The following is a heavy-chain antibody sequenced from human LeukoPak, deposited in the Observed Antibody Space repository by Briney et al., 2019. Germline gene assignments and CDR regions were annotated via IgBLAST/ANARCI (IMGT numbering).Heavy chain of an antibody. J-gene: IGHJ4*02. V-gene: IGHV3-23*01. CDR3: AKGHFASSSFFDY. D-gene: IGHD6-6*01. Sequence: GGTLRLSCAASGFPFSNYALTWVRQGPGKGLEWVSGLSGSGISTYYADSVKGRFTISRDNSKNTLYLQMNSLRAEDTAVYYCAKGHFASSSFFDYWGQGTLVTVSS. CDR1: GFPFSNYA. CDR2: LSGSGIST.